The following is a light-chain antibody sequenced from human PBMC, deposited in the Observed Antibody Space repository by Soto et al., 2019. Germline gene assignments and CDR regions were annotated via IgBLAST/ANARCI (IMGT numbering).Light chain of an antibody. V-gene: IGKV1-33*01. CDR3: QQYENFPT. CDR2: DAS. Sequence: DIQRTQSPSSLSASVGNRVTITCKASQNINNYLNWYQQKPERAPKLLIYDASNLKAGVPSRFRGSGSGTDFTFTISRLKPEYIATDDCQQYENFPTFGQGTRLEIK. J-gene: IGKJ5*01. CDR1: QNINNY.